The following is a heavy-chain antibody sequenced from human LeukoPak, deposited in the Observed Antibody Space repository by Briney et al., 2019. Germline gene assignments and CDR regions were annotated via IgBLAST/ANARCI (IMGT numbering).Heavy chain of an antibody. CDR1: GYTFTGYC. CDR3: ARDRPAHREYYDSSGYYDY. V-gene: IGHV1-2*02. D-gene: IGHD3-22*01. CDR2: INPNSGGT. J-gene: IGHJ4*02. Sequence: GSVKLSCKASGYTFTGYCMHWVRQAPGQGLEWMGWINPNSGGTNYAQKFQGRVTMTRDTSISTAYMELSRLRADDTAVYYCARDRPAHREYYDSSGYYDYWGQGTLVTVPS.